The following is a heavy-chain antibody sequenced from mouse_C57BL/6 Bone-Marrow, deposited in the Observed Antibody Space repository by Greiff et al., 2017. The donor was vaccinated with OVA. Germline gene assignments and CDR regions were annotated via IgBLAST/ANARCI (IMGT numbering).Heavy chain of an antibody. CDR1: GFNIKDDY. D-gene: IGHD1-1*01. Sequence: VQLKQSGAALVRPGASVKLSCTASGFNIKDDYMHWVKQRPEQGLEWIGWIDPENGDTEYASKFQGKATITADTSSNTAYLQLSSLTSEDTAVYYCTFYGSSYYWYFDVWGTGTTVTVSS. V-gene: IGHV14-4*01. J-gene: IGHJ1*03. CDR2: IDPENGDT. CDR3: TFYGSSYYWYFDV.